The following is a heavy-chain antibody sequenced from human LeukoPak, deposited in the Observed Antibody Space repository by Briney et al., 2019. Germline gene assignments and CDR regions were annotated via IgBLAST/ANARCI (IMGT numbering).Heavy chain of an antibody. V-gene: IGHV3-23*01. CDR3: AKDSMAGSRSSRWSHNWFDP. J-gene: IGHJ5*02. Sequence: GGSLRLSCAASGFTFSIHWMTWVRQAPGNGLEWVSAISGSGGSTYYADSVKGRFTISRDNSKNTLYLQMNSLRAEDTAVYYCAKDSMAGSRSSRWSHNWFDPWGQGTLVTVSS. D-gene: IGHD6-13*01. CDR1: GFTFSIHW. CDR2: ISGSGGST.